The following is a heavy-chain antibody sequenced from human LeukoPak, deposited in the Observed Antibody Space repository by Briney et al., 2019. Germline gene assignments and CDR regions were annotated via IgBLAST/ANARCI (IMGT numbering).Heavy chain of an antibody. CDR3: TKDPNGDYIGAFDP. D-gene: IGHD4-17*01. J-gene: IGHJ5*02. Sequence: AGGSLRLSCAASGFTLSNYVMGWVRQAPGKGLEWVSLITASSAATYYVDSVKGRFTISRDNAKNTLYLQMNSLRADDTAIYYCTKDPNGDYIGAFDPWGQGTLVTVSS. CDR1: GFTLSNYV. CDR2: ITASSAAT. V-gene: IGHV3-23*01.